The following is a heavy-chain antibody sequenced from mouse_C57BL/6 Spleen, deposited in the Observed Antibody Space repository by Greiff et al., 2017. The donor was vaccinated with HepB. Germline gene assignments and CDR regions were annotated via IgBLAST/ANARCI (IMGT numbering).Heavy chain of an antibody. CDR1: GYAFTNYL. V-gene: IGHV1-54*01. J-gene: IGHJ2*01. CDR2: INPGSGGT. D-gene: IGHD1-1*01. Sequence: VQLQQSGAELVRPGTSVKVSCKASGYAFTNYLIEWVKQRPGQGLEWIGVINPGSGGTNYNEKFKGKATLTADNSSSTAYMQLSSLTSEDSAVYFCARGISYYGSSFGYFDYWGQGTTLTVSS. CDR3: ARGISYYGSSFGYFDY.